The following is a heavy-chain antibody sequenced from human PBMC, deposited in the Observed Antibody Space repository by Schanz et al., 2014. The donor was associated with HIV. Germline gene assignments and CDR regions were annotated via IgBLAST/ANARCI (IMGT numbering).Heavy chain of an antibody. V-gene: IGHV1-18*01. CDR1: GYNFAAYG. CDR3: ARDEYNMGSYRDY. D-gene: IGHD3-10*01. Sequence: QVQLVQSGAEVRKPGASVKVSCKTSGYNFAAYGISWVRQAAGQGFEWVGWVAPYTSKTNDAEKFRGRVSVTTDTFTSTAYMELRSLRTDDTATYYCARDEYNMGSYRDYWGQGTLVTVSS. CDR2: VAPYTSKT. J-gene: IGHJ4*02.